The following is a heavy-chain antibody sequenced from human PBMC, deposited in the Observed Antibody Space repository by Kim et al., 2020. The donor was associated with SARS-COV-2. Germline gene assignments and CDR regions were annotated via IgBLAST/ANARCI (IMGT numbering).Heavy chain of an antibody. CDR3: VIVVVK. D-gene: IGHD2-15*01. V-gene: IGHV3-21*04. CDR2: ISSSSRDI. Sequence: GGSLRLSCTASGFTFGDYTMNWVRQAPGKGLEWVSSISSSSRDITSADSASVRFTISSYKADTTMIPYMQSISLEATATDFCSRVIVVVKRGHGT. CDR1: GFTFGDYT. J-gene: IGHJ6*01.